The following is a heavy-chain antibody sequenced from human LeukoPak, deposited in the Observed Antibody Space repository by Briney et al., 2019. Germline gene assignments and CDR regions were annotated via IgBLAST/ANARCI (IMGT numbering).Heavy chain of an antibody. D-gene: IGHD5-18*01. CDR3: ASVRSGYRNGPPGY. J-gene: IGHJ4*02. V-gene: IGHV3-30-3*01. CDR2: ISYDGSNK. Sequence: HPGGSLRLSCAASGFTFRNYAMHWVRQAPGKGLEWVAVISYDGSNKYYADSVKGRFTISRDNSKNTVYVQMNSLRAEDTAVYYCASVRSGYRNGPPGYWGQGTLVTVSS. CDR1: GFTFRNYA.